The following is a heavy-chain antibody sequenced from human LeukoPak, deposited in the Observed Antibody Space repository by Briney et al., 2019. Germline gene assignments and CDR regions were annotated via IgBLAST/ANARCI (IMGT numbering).Heavy chain of an antibody. CDR3: ARSFRFGLEEFDY. V-gene: IGHV4-59*01. D-gene: IGHD3-10*01. Sequence: SETLSLTCTVSGGSISSYYWSWIRQPPGKGLEWIGYIYYSGSTNYNPSLKSRVTISVDTSKNQFSLKLSSVTAADTAVYYCARSFRFGLEEFDYWGQGTLVTVSS. CDR2: IYYSGST. J-gene: IGHJ4*02. CDR1: GGSISSYY.